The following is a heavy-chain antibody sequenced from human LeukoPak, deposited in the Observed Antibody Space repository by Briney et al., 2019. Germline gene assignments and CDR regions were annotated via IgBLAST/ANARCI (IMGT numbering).Heavy chain of an antibody. D-gene: IGHD3-3*01. CDR3: ARDHESGYYSPGPVYYYGMDV. J-gene: IGHJ6*02. Sequence: SVKVSCKASGGTFSSYAISWVRQAPGQGLEWMGRIITILGIANYAQKFQGRVTITADKSTSTAYMELSSLRSEDTAVYYCARDHESGYYSPGPVYYYGMDVWGQGTTVTVSS. V-gene: IGHV1-69*04. CDR1: GGTFSSYA. CDR2: IITILGIA.